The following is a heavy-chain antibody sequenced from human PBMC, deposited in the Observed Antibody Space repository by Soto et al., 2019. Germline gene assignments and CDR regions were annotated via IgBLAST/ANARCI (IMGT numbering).Heavy chain of an antibody. CDR3: AREHGSGSYYKSRAYYYYYYGMDV. J-gene: IGHJ6*02. Sequence: SVKVSCKASGGTFSSYAISWVRQAPGQGLEWMGGIIPIFGTANYAQKFQGRVTITADKSTSTAYMELSSLRSEDTAVYYCAREHGSGSYYKSRAYYYYYYGMDVWGQGTTVTVSS. D-gene: IGHD3-10*01. CDR2: IIPIFGTA. CDR1: GGTFSSYA. V-gene: IGHV1-69*06.